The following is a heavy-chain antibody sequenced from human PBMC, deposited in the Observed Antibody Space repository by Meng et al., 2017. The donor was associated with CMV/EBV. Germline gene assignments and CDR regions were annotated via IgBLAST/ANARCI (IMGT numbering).Heavy chain of an antibody. CDR3: ARLNIITGTTRSDY. Sequence: KGSGYRFPSYLISWVPQMPGKGLELMGRIVPSDSYTNYSPSFQDHVTISADKSISTAYLQWSSLKASDTAMYYCARLNIITGTTRSDYWGQGTLVTVSS. CDR2: IVPSDSYT. D-gene: IGHD1-7*01. CDR1: GYRFPSYL. J-gene: IGHJ4*02. V-gene: IGHV5-10-1*01.